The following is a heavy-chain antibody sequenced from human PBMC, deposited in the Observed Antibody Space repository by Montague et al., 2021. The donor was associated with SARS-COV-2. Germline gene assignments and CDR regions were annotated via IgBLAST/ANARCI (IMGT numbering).Heavy chain of an antibody. D-gene: IGHD2-8*01. Sequence: SETLSLTCTVSGGSVSSAGYYWGWIRQPPGKGLEWIGSISYTGRTYYNPSLRSRVTISMDTSKNHFSLNLSSVTVADTAVYYCARELLFYCATNICDPYDLDGWGQGTMVTVSS. CDR2: ISYTGRT. CDR3: ARELLFYCATNICDPYDLDG. CDR1: GGSVSSAGYY. V-gene: IGHV4-39*02. J-gene: IGHJ6*02.